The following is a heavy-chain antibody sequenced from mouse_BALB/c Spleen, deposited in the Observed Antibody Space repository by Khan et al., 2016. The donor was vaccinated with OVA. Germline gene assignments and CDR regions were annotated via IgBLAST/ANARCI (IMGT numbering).Heavy chain of an antibody. CDR2: ISYDGSN. J-gene: IGHJ4*01. CDR3: ARRNGNYDYAMDY. Sequence: EVELVESGPGLVKPSQSLSLTCSVTDYSISSGSYWNWIRQFPVNKLEWMVYISYDGSNNYTPSLKNRISITRDTSKNPFFLKLNSATTEDTATSYCARRNGNYDYAMDYWSQGTSVTVSS. V-gene: IGHV3-6*02. D-gene: IGHD2-1*01. CDR1: DYSISSGSY.